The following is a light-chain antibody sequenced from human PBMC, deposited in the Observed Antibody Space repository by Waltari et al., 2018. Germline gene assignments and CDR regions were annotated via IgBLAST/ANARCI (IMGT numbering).Light chain of an antibody. CDR1: SSDVGSFKF. CDR3: SSYTSSTTWV. J-gene: IGLJ3*02. V-gene: IGLV2-14*02. CDR2: GS. Sequence: QSALTQPASVSGSPGQSITISCTGTSSDVGSFKFVSWYQQRPGKTPNLMISGSNRPSGLSIRFSGSKAGNTASLTISGLQAEDEADYYCSSYTSSTTWVFGGGTKVSVL.